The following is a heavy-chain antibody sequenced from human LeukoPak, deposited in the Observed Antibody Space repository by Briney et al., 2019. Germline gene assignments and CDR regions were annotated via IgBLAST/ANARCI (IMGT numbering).Heavy chain of an antibody. CDR3: ASSYEESGNWFDP. J-gene: IGHJ5*02. V-gene: IGHV4-39*01. Sequence: PSETLSLTCTVSGGSISSSSYYWGWIRQPPGKGLEWIGSIYYSGSTYYNPSLKSRVTISVDTSKNQFSLKLSSVTAADTAVYYCASSYEESGNWFDPWGQGTLVTVSS. CDR2: IYYSGST. CDR1: GGSISSSSYY. D-gene: IGHD3-3*01.